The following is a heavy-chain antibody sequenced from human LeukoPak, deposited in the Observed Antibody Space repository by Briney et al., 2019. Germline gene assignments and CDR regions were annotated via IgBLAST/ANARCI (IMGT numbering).Heavy chain of an antibody. D-gene: IGHD3-22*01. CDR1: GGSISSYY. J-gene: IGHJ5*02. Sequence: SETLSLTCTVSGGSISSYYWSWIRQPAGKGLEWIGRIYTSGSTNYNPSLKSRVTMSVDTSKNQFSLKLSSVTAADTAVYYCARGRGSGFQDEGNWSGPWGQGTLVTVSS. CDR3: ARGRGSGFQDEGNWSGP. CDR2: IYTSGST. V-gene: IGHV4-4*07.